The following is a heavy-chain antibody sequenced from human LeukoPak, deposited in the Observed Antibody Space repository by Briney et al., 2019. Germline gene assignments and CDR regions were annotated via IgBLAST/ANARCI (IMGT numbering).Heavy chain of an antibody. D-gene: IGHD1-26*01. J-gene: IGHJ4*02. CDR1: GFTVSSNY. V-gene: IGHV3-66*01. CDR2: IYTDGTT. CDR3: ARGYSGRHYYFDF. Sequence: GSLRLSCVASGFTVSSNYMSWVRQAPGKGLEWVSIIYTDGTTYYADSVKYRFTISRDNSKNTLYLQMNSLRAEDTAVYYCARGYSGRHYYFDFWGQGTLVTVSS.